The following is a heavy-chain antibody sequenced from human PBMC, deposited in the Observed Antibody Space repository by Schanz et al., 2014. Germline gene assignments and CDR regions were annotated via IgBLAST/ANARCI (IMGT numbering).Heavy chain of an antibody. Sequence: EVQLAESGGGLVQPGGSLRLSCAASGFTFSGFWMTWVRQAPGKGLEWVANIKKDGSEKYYVDSVKGRFTISRDNAKNSLYLQMTSLRADDTAVYYCAKGPYYYYYMDVWGNGTTVTVSS. CDR2: IKKDGSEK. CDR1: GFTFSGFW. V-gene: IGHV3-7*01. J-gene: IGHJ6*03. CDR3: AKGPYYYYYMDV.